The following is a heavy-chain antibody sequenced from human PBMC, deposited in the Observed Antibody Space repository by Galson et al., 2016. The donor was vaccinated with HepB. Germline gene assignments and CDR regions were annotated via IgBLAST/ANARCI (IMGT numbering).Heavy chain of an antibody. Sequence: CAISGDSVSSNSAAWTWIRQSPSRGLEWLGRTNYRSKWYNDYAVSVKSRITINPDTSKNQFSLQLNSVTPEDTAVSYCARGQGGNLGYWGQGTLVTVSS. J-gene: IGHJ4*02. V-gene: IGHV6-1*01. CDR1: GDSVSSNSAA. D-gene: IGHD4-23*01. CDR2: TNYRSKWYN. CDR3: ARGQGGNLGY.